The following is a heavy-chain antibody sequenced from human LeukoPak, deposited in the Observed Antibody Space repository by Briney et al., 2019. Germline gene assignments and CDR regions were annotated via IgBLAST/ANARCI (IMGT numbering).Heavy chain of an antibody. CDR2: ISSSSSYI. V-gene: IGHV3-21*01. Sequence: GGSLRLSCAASGFTFSSYSMNWVRQAPGKGLEWVSSISSSSSYIYYADSVKGRFTISRDNAKNSLYLQMNSLRAEDTAVYYCARELSEYSYGSYYYYGMDVWGQGTTVTASS. D-gene: IGHD5-18*01. CDR3: ARELSEYSYGSYYYYGMDV. CDR1: GFTFSSYS. J-gene: IGHJ6*02.